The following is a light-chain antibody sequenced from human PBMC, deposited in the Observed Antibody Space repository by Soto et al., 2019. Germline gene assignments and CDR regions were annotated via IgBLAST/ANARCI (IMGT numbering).Light chain of an antibody. CDR1: KLGDKY. V-gene: IGLV3-1*01. CDR2: QDS. J-gene: IGLJ1*01. Sequence: SYELTQPPSVSVSPGQTASITCSGDKLGDKYACWYQQKPGQSPVLVIYQDSKRPSGIPERFSGSNSGNTATLTISGPQAMDEADYYCQAWDSSILYVFGTGTKLTVL. CDR3: QAWDSSILYV.